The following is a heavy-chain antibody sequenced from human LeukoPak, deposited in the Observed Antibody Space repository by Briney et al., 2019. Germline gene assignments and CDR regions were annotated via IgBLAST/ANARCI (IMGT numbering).Heavy chain of an antibody. CDR3: ARVTSTSDTFDY. CDR1: GGSISSYY. D-gene: IGHD2-2*01. V-gene: IGHV4-59*01. J-gene: IGHJ4*02. Sequence: SETLSLTCTVSGGSISSYYWSWIRQPPGKGLEWIGYIYYSGSTNYNPSLKSRVTISVDTSKNQFSLKLSSVPAADTAVYYCARVTSTSDTFDYWGQGTLVTVSS. CDR2: IYYSGST.